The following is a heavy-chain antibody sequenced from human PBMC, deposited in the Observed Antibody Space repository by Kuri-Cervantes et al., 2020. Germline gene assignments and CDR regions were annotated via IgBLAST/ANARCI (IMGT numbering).Heavy chain of an antibody. CDR2: IYYSGST. CDR3: ARAPWLGATTPPDY. J-gene: IGHJ4*02. CDR1: GGSISSSSYY. D-gene: IGHD1-26*01. Sequence: GSLRLSCTVSGGSISSSSYYWGWIRQPPGKGLEWIGSIYYSGSTYYNPSLKSRVTISVDTSRNQFSLKLSSVTAADTAVYYCARAPWLGATTPPDYRGQGTLVTVSS. V-gene: IGHV4-39*07.